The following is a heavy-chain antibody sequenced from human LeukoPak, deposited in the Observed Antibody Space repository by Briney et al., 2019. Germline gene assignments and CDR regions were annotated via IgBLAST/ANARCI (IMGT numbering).Heavy chain of an antibody. CDR1: GFTFSSYA. J-gene: IGHJ3*02. CDR3: AKVDSGSTKGAFDI. D-gene: IGHD1-26*01. V-gene: IGHV3-23*01. CDR2: ISGSGGST. Sequence: GGSLRLSCAASGFTFSSYAMSWIRQAPGKGLEWVSAISGSGGSTYYADSVKGWFTISRDNSKNTLYLQMNSLRAEDTAVYYCAKVDSGSTKGAFDIWGQGTMVTVSS.